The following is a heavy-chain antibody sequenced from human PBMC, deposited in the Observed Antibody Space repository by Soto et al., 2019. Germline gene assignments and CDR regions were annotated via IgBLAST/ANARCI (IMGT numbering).Heavy chain of an antibody. CDR3: ARDWGLNRNDDWGSTGYFDY. CDR1: GFTFSSYA. Sequence: QVQLVESGGGVVQPGRSLRLSCAASGFTFSSYAMHWVRQAPGKGLEWVAVISYDGSNKYYADSVKGRFTISRDNSKNTLYLQMNSLRAEDTAVYYCARDWGLNRNDDWGSTGYFDYWGQGTLVTVSS. J-gene: IGHJ4*02. D-gene: IGHD1-20*01. CDR2: ISYDGSNK. V-gene: IGHV3-30-3*01.